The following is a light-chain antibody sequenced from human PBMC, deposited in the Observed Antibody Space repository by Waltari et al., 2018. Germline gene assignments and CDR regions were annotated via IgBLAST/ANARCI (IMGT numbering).Light chain of an antibody. CDR3: LHLNSYPYT. Sequence: DIRLTQSPSFLSASVGDKVTITCRASQGIGSHLSWYQQDPGKAPKLLIYAASTLQGGVPSRFSGSGSGTEFALTISGLQPEDFATYFCLHLNSYPYTFGGGTKV. CDR1: QGIGSH. V-gene: IGKV1-9*01. CDR2: AAS. J-gene: IGKJ4*01.